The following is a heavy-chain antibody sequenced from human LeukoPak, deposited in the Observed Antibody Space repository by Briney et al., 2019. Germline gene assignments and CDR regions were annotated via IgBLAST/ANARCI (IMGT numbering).Heavy chain of an antibody. V-gene: IGHV3-21*01. Sequence: GGSLRLSCAASGFXFSSYSMNWVRQAPGKGLEWVSPISSSSSYIYYADSVKGRFTISRDNAKNSLYLQMNSLRAEDTAVYYCARDTYCGGDCPRWFDPWGQGTLVTVSS. CDR1: GFXFSSYS. D-gene: IGHD2-21*02. CDR3: ARDTYCGGDCPRWFDP. CDR2: ISSSSSYI. J-gene: IGHJ5*02.